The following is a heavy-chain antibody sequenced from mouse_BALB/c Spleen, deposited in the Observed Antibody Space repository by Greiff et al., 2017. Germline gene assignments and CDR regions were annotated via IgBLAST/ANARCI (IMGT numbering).Heavy chain of an antibody. J-gene: IGHJ4*01. Sequence: EVKLVESGGDLVKPGGSLKLSCAASGFTFSSYGMSWVRQTPDKRLEWVATISSGGSYTYYPDSVKGRFTISRDNAKNTLYLQMSSLKSEDTAMYYCAREGNYGKAMDYWGQGTSVTVSS. CDR3: AREGNYGKAMDY. D-gene: IGHD2-1*01. V-gene: IGHV5-6*02. CDR1: GFTFSSYG. CDR2: ISSGGSYT.